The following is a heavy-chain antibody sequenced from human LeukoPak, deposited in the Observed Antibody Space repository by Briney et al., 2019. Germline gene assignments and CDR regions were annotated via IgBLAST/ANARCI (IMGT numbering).Heavy chain of an antibody. CDR3: AKTTRDGYNGLVDC. D-gene: IGHD5-24*01. J-gene: IGHJ4*02. CDR1: GFTVSSTS. CDR2: IYSGDHT. Sequence: QSGGSLRLSCVASGFTVSSTSMSWVRQAPGKGLECVSVIYSGDHTRYADSVTGRFTISRDNSKNTLYLQMNSLRAEDTAVYYCAKTTRDGYNGLVDCWGQGTLVTASS. V-gene: IGHV3-66*01.